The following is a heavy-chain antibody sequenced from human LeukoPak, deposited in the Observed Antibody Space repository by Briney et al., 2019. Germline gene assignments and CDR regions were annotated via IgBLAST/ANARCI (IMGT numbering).Heavy chain of an antibody. V-gene: IGHV1-69*13. D-gene: IGHD2-15*01. CDR3: ARKRLGYCSGGSCSLDY. CDR2: IIPIFGTA. CDR1: GGTFISYA. J-gene: IGHJ4*02. Sequence: ASVKVSFKASGGTFISYAISWVGQAAGRGVEWMGGIIPIFGTANYAQKFQGRVTITADESTSTAYMDLSRLRSEDTAVYYCARKRLGYCSGGSCSLDYWGQGTLVTVSS.